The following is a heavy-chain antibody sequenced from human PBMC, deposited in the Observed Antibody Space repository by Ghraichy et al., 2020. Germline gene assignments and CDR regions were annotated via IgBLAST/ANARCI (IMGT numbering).Heavy chain of an antibody. Sequence: SETLYLTCTVSGGSISSYYWSWIRQPPGKGLEWIGYIYTSGSTNYNPSLKSRVTISVDTSKNQFSLKLSSVTAADTAVYYCARGRSSSGILLWIVGAFDIWGQGTMVTVSS. J-gene: IGHJ3*02. CDR3: ARGRSSSGILLWIVGAFDI. CDR2: IYTSGST. D-gene: IGHD6-6*01. CDR1: GGSISSYY. V-gene: IGHV4-4*09.